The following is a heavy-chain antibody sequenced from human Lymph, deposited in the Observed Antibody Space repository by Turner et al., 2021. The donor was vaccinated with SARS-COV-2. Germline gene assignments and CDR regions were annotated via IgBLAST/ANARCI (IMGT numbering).Heavy chain of an antibody. CDR1: GYTLPELS. V-gene: IGHV1-24*01. CDR3: ATAPAAVVTGWFDP. CDR2: FYPEDGES. D-gene: IGHD2-15*01. Sequence: QVQLVQSGAEVKKPGASGKVSCKGSGYTLPELSMHWVRQTPGKGLELMRGFYPEDGESIYAQNFQGRVTMTEDTSTDTAYMDLSSLRSEATAVYYCATAPAAVVTGWFDPWGQGTLVTVSS. J-gene: IGHJ5*02.